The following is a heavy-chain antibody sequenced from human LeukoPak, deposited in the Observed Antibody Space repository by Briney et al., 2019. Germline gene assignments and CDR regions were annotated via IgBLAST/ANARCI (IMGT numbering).Heavy chain of an antibody. CDR1: GFTVSSNY. CDR3: ARDLPGELWFGELSN. V-gene: IGHV3-53*01. CDR2: IYSGGST. D-gene: IGHD3-10*01. J-gene: IGHJ4*02. Sequence: PGGSLRLSCAASGFTVSSNYMSWVRQAPGKGLEWVSVIYSGGSTYYADSVKGRFTISRDNSKNTLYLQMNSLRAEDTAVYYCARDLPGELWFGELSNWGQGTLVTVSS.